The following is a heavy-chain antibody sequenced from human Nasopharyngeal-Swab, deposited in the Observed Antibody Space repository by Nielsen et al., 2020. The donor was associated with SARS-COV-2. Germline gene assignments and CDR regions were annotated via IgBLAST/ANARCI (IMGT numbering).Heavy chain of an antibody. D-gene: IGHD2/OR15-2a*01. Sequence: GGSLRLSCAASGFTFRSYAISWVRQAPGKGLEWISYISGGSSRVDYADSMKGRIAISRDNAKKSLYLQMNSLRDEDTALYYCVRTSNFYGLDAWGQGTTVTVSS. V-gene: IGHV3-48*02. J-gene: IGHJ6*02. CDR1: GFTFRSYA. CDR2: ISGGSSRV. CDR3: VRTSNFYGLDA.